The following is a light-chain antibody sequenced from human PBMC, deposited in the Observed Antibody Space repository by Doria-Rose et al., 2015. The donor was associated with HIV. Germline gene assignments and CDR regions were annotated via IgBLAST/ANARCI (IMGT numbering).Light chain of an antibody. Sequence: SSLSASVGDRATITCRASQDIRSDLGWFQQKPGQAPKRLIFVGSTLHAGVPTRFSGSGSGTEFTLTISSLQPEDFATYYCLQHNSYPPTFGQGTKVAMK. CDR2: VGS. CDR1: QDIRSD. J-gene: IGKJ1*01. V-gene: IGKV1-17*01. CDR3: LQHNSYPPT.